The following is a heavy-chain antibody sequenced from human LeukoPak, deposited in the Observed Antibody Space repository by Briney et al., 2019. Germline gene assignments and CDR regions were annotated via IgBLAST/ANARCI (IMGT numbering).Heavy chain of an antibody. CDR1: GGSISSGDYY. V-gene: IGHV4-30-4*01. J-gene: IGHJ4*02. CDR3: ARAMEGYSYGNDFDY. D-gene: IGHD5-18*01. CDR2: IYYSGST. Sequence: SETLSLTCTVSGGSISSGDYYWSWIRQPPGKGLEWIGDIYYSGSTYYNPSLKSRVTISVDTSKNQFSLKPSSVTAADTAVYYCARAMEGYSYGNDFDYWGQGTLVTVSS.